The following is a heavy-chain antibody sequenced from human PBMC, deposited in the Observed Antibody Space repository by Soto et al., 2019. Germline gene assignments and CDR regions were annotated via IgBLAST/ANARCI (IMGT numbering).Heavy chain of an antibody. V-gene: IGHV1-2*04. J-gene: IGHJ6*03. CDR1: GYTFTGYY. CDR3: ARDFRYYDFWSGYYTPHYYYYMDV. D-gene: IGHD3-3*01. Sequence: GASVKVSCKASGYTFTGYYMHWVRQAPGQGLEWMGWINPNSGGTNYAQKFQGWVTMTRDTSISTAYMELRSLRSDDTAVYYCARDFRYYDFWSGYYTPHYYYYMDVWGKGTTVTVSS. CDR2: INPNSGGT.